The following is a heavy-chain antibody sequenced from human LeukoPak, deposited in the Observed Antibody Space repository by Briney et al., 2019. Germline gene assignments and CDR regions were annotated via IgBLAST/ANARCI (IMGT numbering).Heavy chain of an antibody. D-gene: IGHD4-17*01. CDR2: ISYDGSNK. CDR3: RVPVITVTTSHGMDV. V-gene: IGHV3-30*03. J-gene: IGHJ6*02. Sequence: PGRSLRLSCAASGFTFSSYGMHWVRQAPGKGMEWVAVISYDGSNKYYADSVKGRFTISRDNSKNTLYLQMNSLRAEDTAVYYCRVPVITVTTSHGMDVWGQGTTVTVSS. CDR1: GFTFSSYG.